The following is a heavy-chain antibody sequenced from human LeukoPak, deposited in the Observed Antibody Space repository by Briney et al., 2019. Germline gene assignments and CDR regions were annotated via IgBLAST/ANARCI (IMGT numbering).Heavy chain of an antibody. CDR1: GGSFSGYY. V-gene: IGHV4-34*01. CDR2: INHSGST. Sequence: SETLSLTCAVYGGSFSGYYWSWLRQPPGKGLEWIGEINHSGSTNYNPSLKSRVTISVDTSKNQFSLTLSSVTAADTAVYYCARAPYNWNYRFDPWGQGTLVTVSS. CDR3: ARAPYNWNYRFDP. J-gene: IGHJ5*02. D-gene: IGHD1-7*01.